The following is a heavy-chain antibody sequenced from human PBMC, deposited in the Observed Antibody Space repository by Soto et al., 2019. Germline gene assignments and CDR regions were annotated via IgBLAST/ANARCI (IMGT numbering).Heavy chain of an antibody. J-gene: IGHJ4*01. CDR1: GYTFTNLY. V-gene: IGHV1-2*04. D-gene: IGHD2-15*01. Sequence: ASVKVSCKTSGYTFTNLYMHWVRQAPGQGLEWMGWINPNSGDTNYAQKFQGWVTMTRDTSISTAYLEVSRLRSDDTAVYYCARVGGGHCSGGSCYYFNYWGKGTLVTVSS. CDR2: INPNSGDT. CDR3: ARVGGGHCSGGSCYYFNY.